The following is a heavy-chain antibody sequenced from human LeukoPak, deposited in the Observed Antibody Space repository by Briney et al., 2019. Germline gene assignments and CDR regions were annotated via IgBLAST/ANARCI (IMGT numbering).Heavy chain of an antibody. V-gene: IGHV3-30-3*01. J-gene: IGHJ4*02. Sequence: GGSLRLSCAASGFTFSSYAMSWVRQAPGKGLEWVAVISYDGSNKYYADSVKGRFTISRDNSKNTLYLQMNSLRAEDTAVYYCARDNGYIRLSFDYWGQGTLVTVSS. CDR3: ARDNGYIRLSFDY. CDR1: GFTFSSYA. CDR2: ISYDGSNK. D-gene: IGHD5-24*01.